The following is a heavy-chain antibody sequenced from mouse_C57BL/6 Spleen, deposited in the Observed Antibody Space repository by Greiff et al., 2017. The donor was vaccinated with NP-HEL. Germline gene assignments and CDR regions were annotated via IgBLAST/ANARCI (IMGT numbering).Heavy chain of an antibody. CDR3: ARLTGTLAY. V-gene: IGHV5-17*01. D-gene: IGHD4-1*01. J-gene: IGHJ3*01. CDR2: ISSGSSTI. CDR1: GFTFSDYG. Sequence: EVKLQESGGGLVKPGGSLKLSCAASGFTFSDYGMHWVRQAPEKGLEWVAYISSGSSTIYYADTVKGRFTISRDNAKNTLFLQMTSLRSEDTAMYYCARLTGTLAYWGQGTLVTVSA.